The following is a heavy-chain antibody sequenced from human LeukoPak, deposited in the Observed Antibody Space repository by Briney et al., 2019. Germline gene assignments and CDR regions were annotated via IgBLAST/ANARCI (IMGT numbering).Heavy chain of an antibody. D-gene: IGHD4-17*01. CDR2: ISSSTSYI. J-gene: IGHJ4*02. V-gene: IGHV3-21*01. Sequence: GGSLRLSCAASGFTSSSYSMNWIRQAPGKGLEWVSSISSSTSYIYYADSVKGRFTISKDNAKNSLYLQMNSLRAEDTAVYYCARAGGSTVSHSDYWGQGTLVTVSS. CDR3: ARAGGSTVSHSDY. CDR1: GFTSSSYS.